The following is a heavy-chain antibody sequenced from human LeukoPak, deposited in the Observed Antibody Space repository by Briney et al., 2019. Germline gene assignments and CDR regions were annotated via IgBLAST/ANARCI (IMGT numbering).Heavy chain of an antibody. CDR3: APTIVGATPCFDY. CDR1: GYTFTDYY. D-gene: IGHD1-26*01. J-gene: IGHJ4*02. Sequence: ASVKVSCKVSGYTFTDYYMHWVQQAPGKGLEWMGLVDPEDGETIYAEEFQGRVTITADTSTDTAYMELSSLRSEDTAVYYCAPTIVGATPCFDYWGQGTLVTVSS. CDR2: VDPEDGET. V-gene: IGHV1-69-2*01.